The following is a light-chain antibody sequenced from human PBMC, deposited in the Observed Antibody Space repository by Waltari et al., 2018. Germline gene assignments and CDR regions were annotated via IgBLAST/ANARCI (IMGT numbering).Light chain of an antibody. V-gene: IGLV1-44*01. Sequence: QSLLTQPPSASGTPGQTVTISCSGSWSNIGTNVVSWYQQLPGTAPKLLIHSSNHGPSGVPDRFSCSKSGTSASLAISGLQSADDADYYCSAWDDSLNGHVIFGGGTKLTVL. CDR3: SAWDDSLNGHVI. CDR2: SSN. J-gene: IGLJ2*01. CDR1: WSNIGTNV.